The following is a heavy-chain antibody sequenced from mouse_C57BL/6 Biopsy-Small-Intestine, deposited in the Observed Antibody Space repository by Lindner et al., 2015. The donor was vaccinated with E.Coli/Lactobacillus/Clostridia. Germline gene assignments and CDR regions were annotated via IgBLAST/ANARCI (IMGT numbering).Heavy chain of an antibody. V-gene: IGHV9-3*02. CDR1: GYTFSNYA. CDR2: LSTNTGDP. J-gene: IGHJ2*01. D-gene: IGHD4-1*01. Sequence: VKVSCKVPGYTFSNYAFHWVRQAPGQGPEWMGWLSTNTGDPDYAQGFTGRFVFSLDTSVSTTYLQINNLKVEDTAVYFCATESLGSGYFDSCGQGTLVTVSS. CDR3: ATESLGSGYFDS.